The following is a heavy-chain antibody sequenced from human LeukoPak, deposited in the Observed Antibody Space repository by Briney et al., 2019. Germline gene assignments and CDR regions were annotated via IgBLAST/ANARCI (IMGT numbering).Heavy chain of an antibody. Sequence: GESLKISCKGSGYSFTSYWIGWVRQMPGKGLEWMGIIYPDDFDTKYSPSFQGQVTISADKSISTAYLQWSSLKASDTAMYYCARLAFCTNAVCFSNYYYSMDVWGRGTTVTVSS. CDR1: GYSFTSYW. CDR3: ARLAFCTNAVCFSNYYYSMDV. D-gene: IGHD2-8*01. J-gene: IGHJ6*03. V-gene: IGHV5-51*03. CDR2: IYPDDFDT.